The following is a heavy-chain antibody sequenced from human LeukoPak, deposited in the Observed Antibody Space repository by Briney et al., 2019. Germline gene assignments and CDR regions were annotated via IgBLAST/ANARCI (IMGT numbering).Heavy chain of an antibody. CDR1: GFTFSSYA. D-gene: IGHD6-6*01. CDR2: ISGSGDNT. Sequence: GGSLRLSCATSGFTFSSYAMSWVRQVPGKGLEWVSVISGSGDNTYYADSVKGRFTISRDNSKNMLYLQMNSLRAEDTAVYYCAKWKYSNSGIDDYWGQGTLVTVSS. CDR3: AKWKYSNSGIDDY. V-gene: IGHV3-23*01. J-gene: IGHJ4*02.